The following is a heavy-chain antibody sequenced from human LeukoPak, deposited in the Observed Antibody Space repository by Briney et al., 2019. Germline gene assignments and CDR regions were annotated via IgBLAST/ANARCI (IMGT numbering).Heavy chain of an antibody. Sequence: HGSEKYYVDSIKGRFTISRDNAKNSLYLQINSLRAEGTAVYYCAKHDGQGFGFDLWGRGTLVTVSS. CDR3: AKHDGQGFGFDL. CDR2: HGSEK. D-gene: IGHD3-10*01. V-gene: IGHV3-7*01. J-gene: IGHJ2*01.